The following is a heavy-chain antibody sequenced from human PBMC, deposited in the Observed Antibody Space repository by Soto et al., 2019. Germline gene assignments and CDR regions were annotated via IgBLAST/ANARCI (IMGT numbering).Heavy chain of an antibody. D-gene: IGHD4-17*01. J-gene: IGHJ6*02. CDR1: GFTISNYG. CDR2: ISYDGTIT. V-gene: IGHV3-30*14. Sequence: QVQLVESGGGVVQPGRSLRLSCAASGFTISNYGMHWVRQAPGKGLEWVAVISYDGTITYYADSVKGRFTISRDNSKNTLYLQMNSLRAEDTAVYYCARGGDYGGKRIALRYYYGMDVWGQGTTVTVSS. CDR3: ARGGDYGGKRIALRYYYGMDV.